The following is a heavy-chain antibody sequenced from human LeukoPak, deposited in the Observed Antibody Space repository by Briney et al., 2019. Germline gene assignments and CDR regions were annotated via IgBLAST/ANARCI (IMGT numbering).Heavy chain of an antibody. V-gene: IGHV3-30*18. Sequence: GGSLRLSCAASGFTFSSYGMHWVRQAPGKGLEWVAVISYDGSNKYYADSVRGRFTISRDNSKNTLYLQMNSLRAEDTAVYYCAKAVAGSAYCGGDCYPRSAFDIWGQGTMVTVSS. CDR2: ISYDGSNK. CDR1: GFTFSSYG. D-gene: IGHD2-21*02. CDR3: AKAVAGSAYCGGDCYPRSAFDI. J-gene: IGHJ3*02.